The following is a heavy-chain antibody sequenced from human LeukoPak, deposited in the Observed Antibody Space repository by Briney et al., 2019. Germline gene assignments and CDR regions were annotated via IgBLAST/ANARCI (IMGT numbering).Heavy chain of an antibody. CDR3: ARGRIVVVPAASRFDP. Sequence: SETLSLTCAVYGGSFSGYYWSWIRQPPGKWLEWIGEINHSGSTNYNPSLKSRVTISVDTSKNQFSLKLSSVTAADTAVYYCARGRIVVVPAASRFDPWGQGTLVTVSS. V-gene: IGHV4-34*01. D-gene: IGHD2-2*01. CDR2: INHSGST. J-gene: IGHJ5*02. CDR1: GGSFSGYY.